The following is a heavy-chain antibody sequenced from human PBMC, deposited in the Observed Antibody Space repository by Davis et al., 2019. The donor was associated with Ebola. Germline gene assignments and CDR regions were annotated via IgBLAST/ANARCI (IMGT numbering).Heavy chain of an antibody. CDR2: IWYDGINT. V-gene: IGHV3-33*01. CDR1: GFTFSTYG. D-gene: IGHD3-10*01. J-gene: IGHJ4*02. Sequence: GESLKISCAASGFTFSTYGMHWVRQAPGKGLEWVAIIWYDGINTYYADSVKGRFTISSDNSKNELYLQMNSLSADDTAVYYCARGSGLGRFSELTDWGQGTLVTVSS. CDR3: ARGSGLGRFSELTD.